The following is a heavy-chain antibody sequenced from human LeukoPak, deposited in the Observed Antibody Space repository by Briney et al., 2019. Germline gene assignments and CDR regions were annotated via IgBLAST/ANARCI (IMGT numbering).Heavy chain of an antibody. CDR2: IYSSGST. CDR3: AIDLLGRVGSFGY. Sequence: TSETLSLTCTVSGGSISTYYWSWIRQPPGKGLEWIGYIYSSGSTNYNPSLKSRVTMSVDTSKNQFSLKLNSVTAADTAVYYCAIDLLGRVGSFGYWGQGTLVTVSS. CDR1: GGSISTYY. J-gene: IGHJ4*02. V-gene: IGHV4-59*01. D-gene: IGHD1-26*01.